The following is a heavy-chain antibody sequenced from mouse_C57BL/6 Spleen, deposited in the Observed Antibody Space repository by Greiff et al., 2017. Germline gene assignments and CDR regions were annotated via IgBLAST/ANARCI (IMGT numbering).Heavy chain of an antibody. CDR1: GFTFSSYA. J-gene: IGHJ1*03. Sequence: EVQRVESGGGLVKPGGSLKLSCAASGFTFSSYAMSWVRQTPEKRLEWVATISDGGSYTYYPDNVKGRFTISRDNAKNNLYLQMSHLKSEDTAMYYCARVQGYYGSSYGYFDVWGTGTTVTVSS. D-gene: IGHD1-1*01. CDR3: ARVQGYYGSSYGYFDV. CDR2: ISDGGSYT. V-gene: IGHV5-4*01.